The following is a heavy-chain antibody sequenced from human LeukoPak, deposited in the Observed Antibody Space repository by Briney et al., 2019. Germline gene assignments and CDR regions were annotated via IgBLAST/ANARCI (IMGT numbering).Heavy chain of an antibody. V-gene: IGHV1-69*05. CDR2: IIPIFGTA. Sequence: GASVKASCKASGGTFSRYAISWVRQAPGHGLEWIGGIIPIFGTANYAQKFQGRVTMTRDMSTSTVYMEMSSLRSEDTAVYYCARDQWLQSDYYMDVWGKGTTVTVSS. J-gene: IGHJ6*03. CDR1: GGTFSRYA. CDR3: ARDQWLQSDYYMDV. D-gene: IGHD5-18*01.